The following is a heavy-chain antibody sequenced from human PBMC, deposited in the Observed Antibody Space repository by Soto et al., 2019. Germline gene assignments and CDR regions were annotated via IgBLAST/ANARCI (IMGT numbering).Heavy chain of an antibody. D-gene: IGHD2-21*01. CDR3: ARDKGSVVGRHGYFDY. V-gene: IGHV1-69*12. CDR1: GGTFSSYA. CDR2: IIPIFGTA. Sequence: QVQLVQSGAEVKKPWSSVKVSCKASGGTFSSYAISWVRQAPGQGLEWMGGIIPIFGTANYAQKFQGRVTITADESTRTAYMELSSMRSEDTAVYYCARDKGSVVGRHGYFDYWGQGPLVTVSS. J-gene: IGHJ4*02.